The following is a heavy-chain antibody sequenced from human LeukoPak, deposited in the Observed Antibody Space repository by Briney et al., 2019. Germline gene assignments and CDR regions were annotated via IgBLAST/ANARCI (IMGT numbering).Heavy chain of an antibody. Sequence: ASVKVSCKTSGYPFTSFDISWVRQATGQGLEWMGWMNPNSGNTGYAQKFQGRVTLTRNTSISTAYMELTSLRSEDTAVYYCARDPLSPFNWNDGYFDYWGQGTLVTVSS. CDR3: ARDPLSPFNWNDGYFDY. V-gene: IGHV1-8*01. CDR2: MNPNSGNT. D-gene: IGHD1-20*01. CDR1: GYPFTSFD. J-gene: IGHJ4*02.